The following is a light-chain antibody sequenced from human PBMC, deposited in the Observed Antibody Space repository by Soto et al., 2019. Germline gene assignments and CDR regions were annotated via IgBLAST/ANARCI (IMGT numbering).Light chain of an antibody. V-gene: IGLV2-14*01. CDR2: GVT. J-gene: IGLJ1*01. Sequence: QSVLTQPASVSGSPGQSVTISCTGTSSDVGGYNYVSWYQQLPGEAPKLIIYGVTDRPSGVSNRFSGSKSGNTASLTVSGLQAEDEGDYYCSSYAGSSTPLYVFGTGTKLTVL. CDR3: SSYAGSSTPLYV. CDR1: SSDVGGYNY.